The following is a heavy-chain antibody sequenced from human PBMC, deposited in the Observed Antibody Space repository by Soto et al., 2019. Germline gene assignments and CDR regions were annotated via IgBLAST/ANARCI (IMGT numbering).Heavy chain of an antibody. J-gene: IGHJ4*02. CDR2: VHPSGNT. D-gene: IGHD2-21*01. CDR1: GGSFSSSPGYY. Sequence: QLQLQESGPGLVKPSETLSLTCTVSGGSFSSSPGYYWGWMRQPPGKGLEWIGTVHPSGNTYYNPSFKSRVTISTDSSMNHLSLQLTSVTAADTAIYSCTTGGDAWKTGLWGQGTLVTASS. CDR3: TTGGDAWKTGL. V-gene: IGHV4-39*02.